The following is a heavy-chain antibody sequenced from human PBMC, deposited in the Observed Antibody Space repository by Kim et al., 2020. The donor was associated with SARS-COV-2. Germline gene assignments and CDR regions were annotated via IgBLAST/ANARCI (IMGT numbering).Heavy chain of an antibody. Sequence: NYAQKFQGRVTITADKSTSTAYMELSSLRSEDTAVYYCATYYYDRSYFDYWGQGTLVTVSS. CDR3: ATYYYDRSYFDY. D-gene: IGHD3-22*01. J-gene: IGHJ4*02. V-gene: IGHV1-69*02.